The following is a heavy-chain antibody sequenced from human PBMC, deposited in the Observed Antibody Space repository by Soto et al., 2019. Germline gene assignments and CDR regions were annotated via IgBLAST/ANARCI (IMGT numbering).Heavy chain of an antibody. CDR2: ISYDGSNK. CDR3: AKDLNFDYYYYGMDV. CDR1: GFTFSSYG. Sequence: PGGSLRLSCAASGFTFSSYGMHWVRQAPGKGLEWVAVISYDGSNKYYADSVKGRFTISRDNSKNTLYLQMNSLRAEDTAVYYCAKDLNFDYYYYGMDVWGQGTTVTVSS. J-gene: IGHJ6*02. V-gene: IGHV3-30*18. D-gene: IGHD1-7*01.